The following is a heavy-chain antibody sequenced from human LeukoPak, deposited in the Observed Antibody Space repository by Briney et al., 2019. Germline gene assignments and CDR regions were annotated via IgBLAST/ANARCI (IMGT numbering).Heavy chain of an antibody. CDR3: ATGFDAFDI. CDR1: GGSISSYY. V-gene: IGHV4-59*01. Sequence: SETLSLICTVSGGSISSYYWSWIRQPPGKGLEWIGYIYYSGSTNYNPSLKSRVTISVDTSKNQFSLKLSSVTAADTAVYYCATGFDAFDIWGQGTMVTVS. J-gene: IGHJ3*02. CDR2: IYYSGST.